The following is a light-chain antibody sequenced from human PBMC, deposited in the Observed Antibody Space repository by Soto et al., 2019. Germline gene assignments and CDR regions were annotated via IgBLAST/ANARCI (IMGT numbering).Light chain of an antibody. CDR2: WAS. CDR1: QSLLYRSKSY. Sequence: DIVLTQSPDSLAASLGDRATINCKSSQSLLYRSKSYLAWFRQKPGQPPKLLIYWASTRESGVPDIFSGSGSGTDFTLTISGLQAEDVAVYYCQQYYSTSATFGQGTKVDIK. J-gene: IGKJ1*01. V-gene: IGKV4-1*01. CDR3: QQYYSTSAT.